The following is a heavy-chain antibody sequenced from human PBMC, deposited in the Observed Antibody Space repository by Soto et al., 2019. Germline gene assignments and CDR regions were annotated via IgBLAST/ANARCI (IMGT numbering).Heavy chain of an antibody. Sequence: GESLKISCRGSGYSFTSYWIGWVRQMPGKGLEWMGIIYPGDSDTRYSPSFQGQVTISADKSISTAYLQWSSLKASDTAMYYCARQGFRAEAARLGFDPWGQGTLVTVSS. V-gene: IGHV5-51*01. CDR2: IYPGDSDT. CDR1: GYSFTSYW. D-gene: IGHD6-6*01. CDR3: ARQGFRAEAARLGFDP. J-gene: IGHJ5*02.